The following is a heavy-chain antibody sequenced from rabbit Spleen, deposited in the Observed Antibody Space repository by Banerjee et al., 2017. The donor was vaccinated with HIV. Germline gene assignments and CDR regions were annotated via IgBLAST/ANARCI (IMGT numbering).Heavy chain of an antibody. D-gene: IGHD7-1*01. CDR3: ARDLVTAIGWNFAL. J-gene: IGHJ4*01. V-gene: IGHV1S45*01. CDR1: GFSFSDKDV. Sequence: QQQLVESGGGLVKPGASLTLTCKASGFSFSDKDVMCWVRQAPGKGLEWITCINIATGKSVYASWVSGRFIMSRTSSTTVTLQMTSLTAADTATYFCARDLVTAIGWNFALWGPGTLVTVS. CDR2: INIATGKS.